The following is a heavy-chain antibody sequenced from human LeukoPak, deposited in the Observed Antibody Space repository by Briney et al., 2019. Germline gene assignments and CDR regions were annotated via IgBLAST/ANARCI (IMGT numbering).Heavy chain of an antibody. CDR2: IYYSGNT. D-gene: IGHD5-24*01. V-gene: IGHV4-59*01. J-gene: IGHJ4*02. Sequence: SETLSLTCTVSGGSITSFYWTWIRQPPGKGLEWIGYIYYSGNTNYNPSLESRVTISVDTSQNQLSLKLTSVTAADTAVYYCARHGGRRDFDYWGQGTLVTVSS. CDR1: GGSITSFY. CDR3: ARHGGRRDFDY.